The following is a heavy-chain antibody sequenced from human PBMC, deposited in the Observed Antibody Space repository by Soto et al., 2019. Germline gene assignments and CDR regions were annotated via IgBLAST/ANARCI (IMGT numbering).Heavy chain of an antibody. CDR2: INPSGGST. D-gene: IGHD6-13*01. V-gene: IGHV1-46*01. Sequence: ASVKVSCKASGYTFTSYYMHWVRQAPGQGLEWMGIINPSGGSTSYAQKFQGRVTMTRDTSTSTVYMELSSLRSEDTAVYYCAREYSSSPSLTDVYYYYYGMDVWGQGTTVTVSS. CDR3: AREYSSSPSLTDVYYYYYGMDV. CDR1: GYTFTSYY. J-gene: IGHJ6*02.